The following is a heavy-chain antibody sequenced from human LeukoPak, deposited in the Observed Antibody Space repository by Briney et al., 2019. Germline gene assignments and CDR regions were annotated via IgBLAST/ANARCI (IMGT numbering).Heavy chain of an antibody. Sequence: PGGSLRLSCAASGFTFSSYDMHWVRQATGKGLEWVSAIGTAGDTYYPGSVKGRFTISRETAKNALYLQMNSLRAGDTAVYYCARGADSSSWSNYYYYGMDVWGQGTTVTVSS. D-gene: IGHD6-13*01. CDR3: ARGADSSSWSNYYYYGMDV. CDR2: IGTAGDT. V-gene: IGHV3-13*01. J-gene: IGHJ6*02. CDR1: GFTFSSYD.